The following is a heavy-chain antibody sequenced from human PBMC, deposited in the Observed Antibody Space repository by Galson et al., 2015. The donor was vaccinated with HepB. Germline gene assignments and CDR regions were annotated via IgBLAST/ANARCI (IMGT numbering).Heavy chain of an antibody. D-gene: IGHD3-10*01. V-gene: IGHV3-72*01. J-gene: IGHJ4*02. CDR3: AKAGSLSPFDY. Sequence: SLRLSCAASGFTFSDHYMDWVRQAPGKGLEWVGRIRNKVNSYTTEYAASVEGRFTISRDDSKNSLYLQMNSLKTEDTAVYYCAKAGSLSPFDYWGQGTLVTVSS. CDR1: GFTFSDHY. CDR2: IRNKVNSYTT.